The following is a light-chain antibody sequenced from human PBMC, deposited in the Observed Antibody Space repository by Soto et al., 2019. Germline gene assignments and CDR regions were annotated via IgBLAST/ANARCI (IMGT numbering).Light chain of an antibody. CDR3: QQYYSVPFT. CDR2: WAS. Sequence: DIVMTQSPDSLAVSLGERATINCKSSQSVLYSSNNKNYLAWYQQKPGQPPKLLIYWASPRESGVPDRFSGSGSGTDFTLTISSRQAEDVAVYYCQQYYSVPFTFGPGTKVDIK. CDR1: QSVLYSSNNKNY. V-gene: IGKV4-1*01. J-gene: IGKJ3*01.